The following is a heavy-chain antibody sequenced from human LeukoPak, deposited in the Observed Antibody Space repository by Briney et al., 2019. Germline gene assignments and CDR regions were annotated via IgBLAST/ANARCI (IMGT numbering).Heavy chain of an antibody. D-gene: IGHD5-12*01. J-gene: IGHJ5*02. CDR3: GRAKGYSGRGWWFDP. Sequence: PSETLSLTCTASGCTISSYYWSWIRQPPGKGLEWIGYIYYSGSTNYNPSLKSRVSISVDTSKNKLSLKLSSVTAADTAVYYCGRAKGYSGRGWWFDPWGEGTLVTV. V-gene: IGHV4-59*01. CDR1: GCTISSYY. CDR2: IYYSGST.